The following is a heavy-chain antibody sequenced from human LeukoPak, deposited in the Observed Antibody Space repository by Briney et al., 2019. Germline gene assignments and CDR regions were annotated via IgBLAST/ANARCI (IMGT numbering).Heavy chain of an antibody. J-gene: IGHJ4*02. D-gene: IGHD3-16*01. Sequence: SVKVSCKASGGTFSSYAISWVRQAPRQGLEWMGGIIPIFGTANYAQKFQGRVTITADESTSTAYMELSSLRSEDTAVYYCARDIGPDGYGGGGYFDYWGQGTLVTVSS. CDR3: ARDIGPDGYGGGGYFDY. V-gene: IGHV1-69*13. CDR2: IIPIFGTA. CDR1: GGTFSSYA.